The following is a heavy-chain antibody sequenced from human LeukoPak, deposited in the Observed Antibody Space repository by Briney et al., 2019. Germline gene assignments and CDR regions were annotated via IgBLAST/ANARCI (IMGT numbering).Heavy chain of an antibody. CDR1: GYTFTSYY. Sequence: ASVKVSCTASGYTFTSYYMHWVRQAPGKGLEWMGGFDPEDGETIYAQKFQGRVTMTEDTSTDTAYMELSSLRSEDTAVYYCATDVSVGATTRWTFDYWGQGTLVTVSS. V-gene: IGHV1-24*01. CDR3: ATDVSVGATTRWTFDY. CDR2: FDPEDGET. D-gene: IGHD1-26*01. J-gene: IGHJ4*02.